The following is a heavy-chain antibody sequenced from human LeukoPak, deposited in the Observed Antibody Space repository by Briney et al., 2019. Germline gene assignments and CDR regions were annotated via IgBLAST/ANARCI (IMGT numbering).Heavy chain of an antibody. V-gene: IGHV4-34*01. CDR1: GGSFSGYY. D-gene: IGHD3-3*01. CDR2: INHSGST. CDR3: ELMTNDFWSGPFDY. Sequence: SETLSLTCAVYGGSFSGYYWGWSRQPPGKGLEWIGEINHSGSTNYNPSLKSRVTISVDTSKNQFSLKLSSVTAADTAVYYCELMTNDFWSGPFDYWGQGTLVTVSS. J-gene: IGHJ4*02.